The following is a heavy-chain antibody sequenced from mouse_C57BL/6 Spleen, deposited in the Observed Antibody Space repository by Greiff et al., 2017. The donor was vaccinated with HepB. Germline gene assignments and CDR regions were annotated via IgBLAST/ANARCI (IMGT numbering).Heavy chain of an antibody. CDR2: ISSGGDYI. V-gene: IGHV5-9-1*02. CDR3: TREGGSSYGYAMDY. D-gene: IGHD1-1*01. J-gene: IGHJ4*01. CDR1: GFTFSSYA. Sequence: EVQVVESGEGLVKPGGSLKLSCAASGFTFSSYAMSWVRQTPEKRLEWVAYISSGGDYIYYADTVKGRFTISRDNARNTLYLQMSSLKSEDTAMYYCTREGGSSYGYAMDYWGQGTSVTVSS.